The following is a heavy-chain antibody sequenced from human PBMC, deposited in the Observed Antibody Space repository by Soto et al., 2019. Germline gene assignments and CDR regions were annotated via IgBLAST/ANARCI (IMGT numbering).Heavy chain of an antibody. CDR2: IYYSGST. CDR1: GGSISSSSYY. J-gene: IGHJ6*03. D-gene: IGHD3-9*01. V-gene: IGHV4-39*02. CDR3: EREYDILTVAPGYMDV. Sequence: SETLSLTCTVSGGSISSSSYYWGWIRQPPGKGLEWIGSIYYSGSTYYNPSLKSRVTISVDTSKNQFSLKLSSVTAADTAVYYCEREYDILTVAPGYMDVWGKGTTVTVSS.